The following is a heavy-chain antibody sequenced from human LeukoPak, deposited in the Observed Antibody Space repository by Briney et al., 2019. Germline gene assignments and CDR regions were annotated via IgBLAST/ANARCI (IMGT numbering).Heavy chain of an antibody. CDR3: ARGGVTAGFDY. CDR1: GFTFSSYW. D-gene: IGHD4-23*01. CDR2: FSTDGSST. J-gene: IGHJ4*02. V-gene: IGHV3-74*01. Sequence: GGSLRLSCAASGFTFSSYWMHWVRQAPGKGLVWVSRFSTDGSSTSYADSVKGRFTISRDNAKNTLYLQMNSLRAEDTAVYYCARGGVTAGFDYWGQGTLVTVSS.